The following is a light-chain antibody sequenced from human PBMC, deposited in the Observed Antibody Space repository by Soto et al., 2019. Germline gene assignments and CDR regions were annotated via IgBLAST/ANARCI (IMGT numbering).Light chain of an antibody. CDR1: SSDVGAHNF. V-gene: IGLV2-8*01. J-gene: IGLJ1*01. CDR3: SSYEVSNNSV. Sequence: QSALTQPPSASGSPGQSVTISCTGTSSDVGAHNFVSWHQQHPGKAPKLMIYEVSKRPSGVPDRFSGSKSGNTASLTVSGIQAEEEADYYCSSYEVSNNSVFGTGTKLTVL. CDR2: EVS.